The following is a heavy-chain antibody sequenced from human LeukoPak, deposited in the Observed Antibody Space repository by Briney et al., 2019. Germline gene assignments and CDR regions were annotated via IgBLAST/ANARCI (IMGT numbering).Heavy chain of an antibody. J-gene: IGHJ4*02. V-gene: IGHV4-38-2*02. D-gene: IGHD3-22*01. Sequence: PSETLSLTCSVSGDSIIGYYWGWIRQPPGKGLEWIGSIYHSGSTYYNPSLKSRVTISVDTSKNQFSLKLSSVTAADTAVYYCAREISSGYYSFFDWGQGTLVTVSS. CDR2: IYHSGST. CDR1: GDSIIGYY. CDR3: AREISSGYYSFFD.